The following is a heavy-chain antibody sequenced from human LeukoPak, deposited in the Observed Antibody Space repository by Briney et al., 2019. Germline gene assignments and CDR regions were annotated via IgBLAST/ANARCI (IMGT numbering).Heavy chain of an antibody. CDR3: ARESMIVVVNA. J-gene: IGHJ5*02. V-gene: IGHV3-7*01. CDR1: GFTFSSYW. Sequence: GGSLRLSCAASGFTFSSYWMSRVRQAPGKGLEWVANIKQDGSEKYYVDSVKGRFTISRDNAKNSLYLQMNSLRAEGTAVYYCARESMIVVVNAWGQGTLVTVSS. D-gene: IGHD3-22*01. CDR2: IKQDGSEK.